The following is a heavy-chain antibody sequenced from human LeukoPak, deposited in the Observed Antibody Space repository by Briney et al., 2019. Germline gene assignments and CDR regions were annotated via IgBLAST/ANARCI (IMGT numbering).Heavy chain of an antibody. Sequence: GASVKVSCKASGGTFSSYAISWVRQAPGQGLEWMGGIIRIFGTANYAQKFQGRVTITTDESTSTAYMELSSLRSEDTAVYYCAMAIVRYDAFDIWGQGTMVTVSS. V-gene: IGHV1-69*05. D-gene: IGHD1-26*01. CDR1: GGTFSSYA. CDR2: IIRIFGTA. CDR3: AMAIVRYDAFDI. J-gene: IGHJ3*02.